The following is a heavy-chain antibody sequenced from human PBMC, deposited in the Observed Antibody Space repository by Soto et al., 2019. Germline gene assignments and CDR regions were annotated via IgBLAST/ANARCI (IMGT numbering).Heavy chain of an antibody. CDR3: ARGSERYGSGLVWFDP. D-gene: IGHD3-10*01. Sequence: ASVKVSCKTSGYAFTSYDINWVRQAPGQGLEWMAWMNPNNGYTGSAQKFQGRLTLTTNKSIDTAYMELDSLTPEDTAFYYCARGSERYGSGLVWFDPWGQGTLVTVSS. CDR1: GYAFTSYD. V-gene: IGHV1-8*01. CDR2: MNPNNGYT. J-gene: IGHJ5*02.